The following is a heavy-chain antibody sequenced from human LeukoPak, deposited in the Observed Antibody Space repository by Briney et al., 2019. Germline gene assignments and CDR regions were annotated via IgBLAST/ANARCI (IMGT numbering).Heavy chain of an antibody. D-gene: IGHD2-2*01. CDR3: ARDRLSDIVVVRTYWFDP. Sequence: PGGSLRLSCAASGFSFSSYWMHWLRQAPGKGLAWVSRINSDGSSTSYADSMKGRFTISKDNAKTTLYLQMNSLRAEDTAVYYCARDRLSDIVVVRTYWFDPWGQGTLVTVSS. CDR2: INSDGSST. J-gene: IGHJ5*02. V-gene: IGHV3-74*01. CDR1: GFSFSSYW.